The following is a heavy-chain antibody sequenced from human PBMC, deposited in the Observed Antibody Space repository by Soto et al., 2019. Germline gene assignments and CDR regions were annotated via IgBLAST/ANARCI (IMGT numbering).Heavy chain of an antibody. J-gene: IGHJ4*02. CDR2: VYYSGST. CDR1: GGSISSSSYY. D-gene: IGHD4-4*01. Sequence: PSETLSLTCTVSGGSISSSSYYWSWIRQPPGKGLEWIGYVYYSGSTNYNPSLKSRVTISVDTSKNQFSLKLSSVTAADTAVYYCASYANYNHFWGQGTLVTVSS. CDR3: ASYANYNHF. V-gene: IGHV4-61*01.